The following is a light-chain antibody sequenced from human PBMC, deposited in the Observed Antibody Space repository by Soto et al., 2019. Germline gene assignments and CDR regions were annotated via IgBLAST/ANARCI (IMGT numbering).Light chain of an antibody. Sequence: IQLTQSPSSLSASVGDRVTITCRASQAINDYLAWFQKKAGKAPELLIYPASTLQGGVPRRCSGHAAGIEFTPTISSLPPEDVATYYCQQLRAYPHTFGQGTRLEIK. CDR2: PAS. V-gene: IGKV1-9*01. J-gene: IGKJ2*01. CDR1: QAINDY. CDR3: QQLRAYPHT.